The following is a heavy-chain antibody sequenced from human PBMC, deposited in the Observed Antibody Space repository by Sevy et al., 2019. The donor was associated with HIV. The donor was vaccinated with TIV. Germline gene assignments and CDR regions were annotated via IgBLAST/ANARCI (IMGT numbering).Heavy chain of an antibody. J-gene: IGHJ4*02. Sequence: SETLSLTCTVSGESVNNAAYYWNWIRQSPGKGLEWVGYIYYSGNTYYNPSLNDRLDMSIDTSKNEFSLLIHSVTAADTAVYYCARSRVWFEELSWGQGILVTVSS. CDR3: ARSRVWFEELS. CDR1: GESVNNAAYY. D-gene: IGHD3-10*01. CDR2: IYYSGNT. V-gene: IGHV4-30-4*01.